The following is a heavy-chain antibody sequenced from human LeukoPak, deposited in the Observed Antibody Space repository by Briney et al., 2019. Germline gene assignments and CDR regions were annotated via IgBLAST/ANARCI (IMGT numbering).Heavy chain of an antibody. CDR1: GFTFSSYG. D-gene: IGHD2-2*01. V-gene: IGHV3-30*02. CDR2: IRYDGSNK. CDR3: ARVAGHXSXXSXENXY. Sequence: GGSLRLSCAASGFTFSSYGMHWVRQAPGKGLEWVAFIRYDGSNKYYADSVKGRFTISRDNSKNTLYLQMRSLRAEDMAVYYCARVAGHXSXXSXENXYWGQGTL. J-gene: IGHJ4*02.